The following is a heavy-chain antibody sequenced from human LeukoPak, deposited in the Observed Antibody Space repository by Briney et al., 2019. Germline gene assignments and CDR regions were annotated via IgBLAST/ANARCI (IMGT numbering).Heavy chain of an antibody. D-gene: IGHD1-1*01. J-gene: IGHJ5*02. CDR1: GGTFSSYA. CDR2: IIPIFGTA. Sequence: SVKVSCKASGGTFSSYAISWVRQAPGQGLEWMGGIIPIFGTANYAQKFQGRVTITADESTSTAYMELSSLRSEDTAVYYCARDRTRKNWNHDWFDPWGQGTLVTVSS. V-gene: IGHV1-69*13. CDR3: ARDRTRKNWNHDWFDP.